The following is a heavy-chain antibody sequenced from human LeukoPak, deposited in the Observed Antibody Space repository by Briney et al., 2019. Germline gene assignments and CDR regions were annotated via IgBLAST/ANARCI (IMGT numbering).Heavy chain of an antibody. Sequence: PGGSLRLSCAASGFTFSSYAMSWVRHAPGKAREGGSAISGSGGSTSYADCVKGLFTVSRENSKNTLYLQMNSLRAEDKAVYYCAKGHSVREMAKNTRFDYWGQGTLSPSPQ. CDR2: ISGSGGST. CDR3: AKGHSVREMAKNTRFDY. D-gene: IGHD5-24*01. V-gene: IGHV3-23*01. CDR1: GFTFSSYA. J-gene: IGHJ4*02.